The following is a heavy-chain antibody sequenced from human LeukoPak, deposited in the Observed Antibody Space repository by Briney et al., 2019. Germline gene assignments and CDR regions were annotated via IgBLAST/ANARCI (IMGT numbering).Heavy chain of an antibody. J-gene: IGHJ4*02. D-gene: IGHD3-10*01. CDR3: AIRKDGSGSSLGAFDY. CDR1: GFTFSSYT. CDR2: IGTSSTTI. V-gene: IGHV3-48*01. Sequence: PGGSLRLSCAASGFTFSSYTMNWVRQPPGKGLEWVSNIGTSSTTIYYADSVKGRFTISRDNSKNTLYLQMNSLRAEDTAVYYCAIRKDGSGSSLGAFDYWGQGTLVTVSS.